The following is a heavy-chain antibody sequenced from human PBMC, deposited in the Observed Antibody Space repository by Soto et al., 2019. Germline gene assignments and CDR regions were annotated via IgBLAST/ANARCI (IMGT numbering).Heavy chain of an antibody. CDR2: INAGGGDT. CDR1: GFTFSSYA. D-gene: IGHD6-19*01. V-gene: IGHV3-23*01. Sequence: PGGSLRLSCAASGFTFSSYAMHWVRQAPGKGLEWVSAINAGGGDTYYAESVKGRFTVSRDNSMNTVYLQMKTLRAEDTAVYYCAKYPAVAGVKDYGIDVWGQGTTVTVPS. CDR3: AKYPAVAGVKDYGIDV. J-gene: IGHJ6*02.